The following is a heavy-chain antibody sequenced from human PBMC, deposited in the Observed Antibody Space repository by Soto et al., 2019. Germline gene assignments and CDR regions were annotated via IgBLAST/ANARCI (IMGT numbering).Heavy chain of an antibody. J-gene: IGHJ6*02. CDR2: IYHNGTT. CDR3: ARGLAVRGSYGLDV. CDR1: GASISRGGSS. Sequence: LQLQESGPGLVKPSQTLSLTCAVSGASISRGGSSWSWIRQAPGTGLEWIGYIYHNGTTNYNPSLKSRVTISVDKSQNQFSLSLNFVTAADTAVYYCARGLAVRGSYGLDVWGQGTTVTVSS. D-gene: IGHD3-10*01. V-gene: IGHV4-30-2*01.